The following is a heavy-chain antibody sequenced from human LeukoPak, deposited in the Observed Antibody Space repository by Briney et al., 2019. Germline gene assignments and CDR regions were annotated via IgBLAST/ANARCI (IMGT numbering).Heavy chain of an antibody. J-gene: IGHJ4*02. Sequence: PGRSLRLSCAAPGFTFSSYGMHWVRQAPGKGLEWVAVISYDGSNKYYADSVKGRFTISRDNSKNTLYLQMNSLRAEDTAVYYCARPGIAAAGTGYFDYWGQGTLVTVSS. CDR3: ARPGIAAAGTGYFDY. V-gene: IGHV3-30*03. D-gene: IGHD6-13*01. CDR1: GFTFSSYG. CDR2: ISYDGSNK.